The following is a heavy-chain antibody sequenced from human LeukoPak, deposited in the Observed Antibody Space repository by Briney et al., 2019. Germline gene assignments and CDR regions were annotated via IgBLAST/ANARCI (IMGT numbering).Heavy chain of an antibody. CDR3: ATTSITMVRGVSHPSFDY. CDR2: FDPEGGET. D-gene: IGHD3-10*01. V-gene: IGHV1-24*01. J-gene: IGHJ4*02. Sequence: ASVKVSCKVSGYTXTELSMHWVRQAPGKGLEWMGGFDPEGGETIYAQKFQGRVTMTEDTSTDTAYMELSSLRSEDTAVYYCATTSITMVRGVSHPSFDYWGQGTLVTVSS. CDR1: GYTXTELS.